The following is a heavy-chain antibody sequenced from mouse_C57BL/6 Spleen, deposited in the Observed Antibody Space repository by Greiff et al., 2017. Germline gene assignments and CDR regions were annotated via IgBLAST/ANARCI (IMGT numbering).Heavy chain of an antibody. CDR2: ISSGGSYT. V-gene: IGHV5-6*01. Sequence: EVKVVESGGDLVKPGGSLKLSCAASGFTFSSYGMSLVRQTPDKRLEWVETISSGGSYTDYPDSVKGRFTISRDNAKNTLYLQMSSLKSEDTAMYYCARGSFIITVLEPDYWGQGTTLTVSS. CDR1: GFTFSSYG. CDR3: ARGSFIITVLEPDY. D-gene: IGHD1-1*01. J-gene: IGHJ2*01.